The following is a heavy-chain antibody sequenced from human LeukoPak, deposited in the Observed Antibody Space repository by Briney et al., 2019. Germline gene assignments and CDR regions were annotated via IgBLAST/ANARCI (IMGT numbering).Heavy chain of an antibody. V-gene: IGHV1-2*02. CDR1: GYTFTGYY. CDR3: ALGVVPAAMDYYYYYMDV. J-gene: IGHJ6*03. Sequence: ASVKVSCKASGYTFTGYYMHWVRQAPRQGLEWMGWINPNSGGTNYAQKFQGRVTMTRDTSISTAYMELSRLRSDDTAVYYCALGVVPAAMDYYYYYMDVWGKGTTVTVSS. D-gene: IGHD2-2*01. CDR2: INPNSGGT.